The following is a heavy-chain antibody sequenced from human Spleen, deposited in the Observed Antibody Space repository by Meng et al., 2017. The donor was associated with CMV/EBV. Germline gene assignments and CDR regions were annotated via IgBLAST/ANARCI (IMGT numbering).Heavy chain of an antibody. CDR2: MNPKSGNT. D-gene: IGHD5/OR15-5a*01. V-gene: IGHV1-8*02. J-gene: IGHJ6*02. CDR3: ASHSSTRFGMDV. Sequence: ASVKVSCKASGYTFTHYDISWVRQAPGQGLEWMGWMNPKSGNTGYAQKLQGRVTMTRNTSINTAYMELSSLKSEDTAVYYCASHSSTRFGMDVWGQGTTVTVSS. CDR1: GYTFTHYD.